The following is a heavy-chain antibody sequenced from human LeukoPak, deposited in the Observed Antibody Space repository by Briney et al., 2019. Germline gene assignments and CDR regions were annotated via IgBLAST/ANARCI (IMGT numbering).Heavy chain of an antibody. J-gene: IGHJ3*02. Sequence: GGSLRLSCAASGFTFSSYWMSWVRQAPGKGLEWAANIKQDGSEKYYVDSVKGRFTISRDNAKNSLYLQMNSLRAEDTAVYYCARGRVAAAGPYDAFDIWGQGTMVTVSS. CDR1: GFTFSSYW. D-gene: IGHD6-13*01. V-gene: IGHV3-7*04. CDR3: ARGRVAAAGPYDAFDI. CDR2: IKQDGSEK.